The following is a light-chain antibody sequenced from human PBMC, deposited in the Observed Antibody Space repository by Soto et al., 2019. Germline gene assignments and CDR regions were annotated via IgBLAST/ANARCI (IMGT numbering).Light chain of an antibody. CDR1: QSVGAT. CDR2: GAS. V-gene: IGKV3-15*01. Sequence: EIVRTQSPFTLSVFPGERATLSCRASQSVGATVAWYHQRPGQAPRLLISGASTRATGVPARVSASGSGTAFTLTITSLQSDDFGVYYCQQYADWPTTFGQGTKVDIK. J-gene: IGKJ1*01. CDR3: QQYADWPTT.